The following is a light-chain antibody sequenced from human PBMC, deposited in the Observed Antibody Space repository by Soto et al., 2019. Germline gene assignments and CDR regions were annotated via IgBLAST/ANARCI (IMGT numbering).Light chain of an antibody. Sequence: EIVLTQSPGTLSLSVGERVTLSCRASQSVSSYLAWYQQTPGQAPRLLIYDTSNRATGTPDGFSGSGSGTDFTLTISRLEPEDFSVYYCQQYVSSPLTFGGGTTVEIK. CDR3: QQYVSSPLT. CDR2: DTS. CDR1: QSVSSY. V-gene: IGKV3-20*01. J-gene: IGKJ4*01.